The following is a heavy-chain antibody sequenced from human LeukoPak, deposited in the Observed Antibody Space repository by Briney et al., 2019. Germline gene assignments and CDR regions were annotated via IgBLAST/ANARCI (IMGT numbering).Heavy chain of an antibody. CDR1: GFTFSNCW. J-gene: IGHJ5*02. V-gene: IGHV3-7*01. Sequence: GGFLRLSCAASGFTFSNCWMSWVRQAPGKGLEWVASIIPDGSAKFYVDSVKGRFTISRDNAKSSLYLQVNSLRVEDTAVYYCADVDASAWGQGTLVTVSS. D-gene: IGHD2-15*01. CDR3: ADVDASA. CDR2: IIPDGSAK.